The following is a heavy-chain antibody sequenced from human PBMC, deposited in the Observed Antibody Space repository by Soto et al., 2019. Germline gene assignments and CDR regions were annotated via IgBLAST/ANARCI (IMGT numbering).Heavy chain of an antibody. CDR3: ATAPGGGIAARHEGYGRDV. V-gene: IGHV3-11*01. J-gene: IGHJ6*02. CDR2: ISRSGSTI. Sequence: GGSLRLSCAASGFTFSDYYMSWIRQAPGKGLEWVSYISRSGSTIYYADSVKGRFTISRDNAKNPLYLQMNSLRAEDTAVYYCATAPGGGIAARHEGYGRDVWGQGTPITVSS. D-gene: IGHD6-6*01. CDR1: GFTFSDYY.